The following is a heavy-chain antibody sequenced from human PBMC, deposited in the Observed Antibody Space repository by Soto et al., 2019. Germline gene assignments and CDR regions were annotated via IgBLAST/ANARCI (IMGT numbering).Heavy chain of an antibody. J-gene: IGHJ3*02. Sequence: LRLSCTASGFTFGDYAMSWVRQAPGKGLEWVGFIRSKAYGGTTEYAASVKGRFTISRDDSKSIAYLQMNSLKTEDTAVYYCTRVRKYYDSSGYSDAFDIWGQGTMVTVSS. CDR1: GFTFGDYA. CDR3: TRVRKYYDSSGYSDAFDI. CDR2: IRSKAYGGTT. D-gene: IGHD3-22*01. V-gene: IGHV3-49*04.